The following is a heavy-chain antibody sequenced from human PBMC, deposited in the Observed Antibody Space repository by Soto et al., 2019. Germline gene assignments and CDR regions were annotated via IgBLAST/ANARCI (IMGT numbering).Heavy chain of an antibody. V-gene: IGHV4-30-2*01. J-gene: IGHJ4*02. CDR2: IYQSGST. D-gene: IGHD6-19*01. CDR1: GGSIGSGGYS. CDR3: ASAGGLGAVAADY. Sequence: QLQLQESGSGLVKPSQTLSLTCAVSGGSIGSGGYSWSWIRQPPGKGLEWIGYIYQSGSTYYNPSLNSRVTISLDRSKNQFSLKLSSGTSADTAVYYCASAGGLGAVAADYWGQGTLVTVSS.